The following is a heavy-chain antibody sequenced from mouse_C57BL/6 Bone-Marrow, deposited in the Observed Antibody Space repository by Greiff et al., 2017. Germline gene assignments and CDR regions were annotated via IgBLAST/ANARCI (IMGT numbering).Heavy chain of an antibody. CDR3: ARHRSGAMDY. J-gene: IGHJ4*01. V-gene: IGHV1-59*01. CDR1: GYTFTSYG. D-gene: IGHD3-1*01. CDR2: IGSAGSYT. Sequence: QVHLQQPGADLVRPGPSLKFSCTASGYTFTSYGMHWVRQTPGKGLEWIGVIGSAGSYTYYTENVKGRGTISVDTATSTVYMQISSLTSEDSAVYYCARHRSGAMDYWGQGTSVTVSA.